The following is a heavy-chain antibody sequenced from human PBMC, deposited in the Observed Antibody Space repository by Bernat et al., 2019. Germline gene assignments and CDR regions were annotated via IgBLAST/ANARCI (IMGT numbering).Heavy chain of an antibody. CDR3: ARCAPEEMATPYCFDS. CDR1: GGTFSSYA. V-gene: IGHV1-69*06. D-gene: IGHD5-24*01. CDR2: IIPTFGTA. Sequence: QVQLVQSGAEVKKPGSSVKVSCKASGGTFSSYAISWVRQAPGQGLGWMGGIIPTFGTANYAQKFQGRVTITGDNSTSTAYMQRSSVRSEDTAVYYWARCAPEEMATPYCFDSWGQGTLVTVSS. J-gene: IGHJ4*02.